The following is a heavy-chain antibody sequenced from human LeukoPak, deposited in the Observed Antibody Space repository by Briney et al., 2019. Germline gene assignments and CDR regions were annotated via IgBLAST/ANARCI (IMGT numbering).Heavy chain of an antibody. V-gene: IGHV3-23*01. CDR3: AKDLYSGSYYPFDY. CDR1: GFTFNTHG. J-gene: IGHJ4*02. CDR2: ITEFGATT. D-gene: IGHD1-26*01. Sequence: PGGSLRLSCAASGFTFNTHGMNWVRQAPGKGLEWVSSITEFGATTYYADSVRGRFTVSRDNSKNTLYLQMNSLRAEGTAVYYCAKDLYSGSYYPFDYWGQGTLVTVSS.